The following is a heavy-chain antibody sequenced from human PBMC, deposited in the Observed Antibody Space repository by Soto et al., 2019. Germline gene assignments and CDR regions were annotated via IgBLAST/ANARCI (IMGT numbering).Heavy chain of an antibody. CDR3: ARDNMHYYITSEGYSYYGTDV. Sequence: ASVKVSCKASGYTFTNYHMHGVRQAPGQGLEWLGIINPNGGSTSYAQKFQGRVTMTRDTSTSTVYMELSSLTSEDTAVYYCARDNMHYYITSEGYSYYGTDVWGQGTTATVS. D-gene: IGHD3-9*01. J-gene: IGHJ6*02. CDR1: GYTFTNYH. V-gene: IGHV1-46*01. CDR2: INPNGGST.